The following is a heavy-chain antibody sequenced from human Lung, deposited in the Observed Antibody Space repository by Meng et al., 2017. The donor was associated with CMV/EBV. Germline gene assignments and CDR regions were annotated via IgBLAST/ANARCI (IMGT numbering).Heavy chain of an antibody. J-gene: IGHJ4*02. CDR2: IRYDGSNT. Sequence: GESLKISCAMSGFTLSSYGMHWVRQAPGKGLEWVAFIRYDGSNTYYADSVKGRFTISRDNSKNTLYLQMISLRAEDTAVYYCANRYSGFEDVWYFDYWGQGTLVTVSS. CDR3: ANRYSGFEDVWYFDY. V-gene: IGHV3-30*02. CDR1: GFTLSSYG. D-gene: IGHD5-12*01.